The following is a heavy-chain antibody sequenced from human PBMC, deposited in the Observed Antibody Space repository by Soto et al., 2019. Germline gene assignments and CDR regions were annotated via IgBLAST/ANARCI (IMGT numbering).Heavy chain of an antibody. CDR3: AREFRQQWQTHYYYYYGMDV. CDR1: GFTFSSYE. V-gene: IGHV3-48*03. D-gene: IGHD6-19*01. Sequence: ESGGGLVQPGGSLRLSCAASGFTFSSYEMNWVRQAPGKGLEWVSYISSSGSTIYYADSVKGRFTISRDNAKNSLYLQMNSLRAEDTAVYYCAREFRQQWQTHYYYYYGMDVWGQGTTVTVSS. CDR2: ISSSGSTI. J-gene: IGHJ6*02.